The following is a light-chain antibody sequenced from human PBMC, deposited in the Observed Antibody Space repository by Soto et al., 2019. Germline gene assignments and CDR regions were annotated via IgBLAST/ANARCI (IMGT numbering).Light chain of an antibody. V-gene: IGLV2-14*01. CDR1: SSDVGGYNY. Sequence: QSALTQPASVSGSPGQSITISCTTSSSDVGGYNYVSWYQQYPGKAPKLMIYDVSNRPSGVSNRFSGSKSGNTASLTISGLQAEDEADYYCSSYTTGTTLYVFGTATKLTVL. CDR2: DVS. CDR3: SSYTTGTTLYV. J-gene: IGLJ1*01.